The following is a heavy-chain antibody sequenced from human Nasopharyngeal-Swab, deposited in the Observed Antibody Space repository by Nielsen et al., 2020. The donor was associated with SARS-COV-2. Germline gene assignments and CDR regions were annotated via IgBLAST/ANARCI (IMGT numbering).Heavy chain of an antibody. CDR1: GFIFSSYW. D-gene: IGHD4-11*01. CDR2: INGDGSST. CDR3: ARGGLYSNYLFDY. J-gene: IGHJ4*02. Sequence: GESLKISCAASGFIFSSYWMHWVRQAPGKGLVWVSRINGDGSSTTYADSVRGRFTISSDNAKNMLYLQLNSLRAEDTAVYYCARGGLYSNYLFDYWGQGTLVTVSS. V-gene: IGHV3-74*01.